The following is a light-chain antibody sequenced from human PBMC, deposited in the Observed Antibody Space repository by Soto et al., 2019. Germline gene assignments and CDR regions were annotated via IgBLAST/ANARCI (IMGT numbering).Light chain of an antibody. J-gene: IGLJ3*02. CDR2: DVS. Sequence: QSVLTQPRSVSGSPGQSVTISCTGTSSDVGGYNYVSWYQQLPDKAPKLMIYDVSKRPSGVPDRFSASKSGNTASLTISGLQAEDEADYYCCSYAGRYTWVFGGGTKLTVL. V-gene: IGLV2-11*01. CDR3: CSYAGRYTWV. CDR1: SSDVGGYNY.